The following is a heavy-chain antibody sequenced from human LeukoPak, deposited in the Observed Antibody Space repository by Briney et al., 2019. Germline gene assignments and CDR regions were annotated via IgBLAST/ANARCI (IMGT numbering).Heavy chain of an antibody. CDR1: GGSFSGYY. V-gene: IGHV4-34*01. CDR2: INHSGST. CDR3: ARALLHYFDY. J-gene: IGHJ4*02. Sequence: NPSETLSLTCAVYGGSFSGYYWSWIRQPPGKGLEWIGEINHSGSTNYNPSLKSRVTISVDTSKNQFSLKLSSVTAADTAVYYCARALLHYFDYWGQGTLVTVSS.